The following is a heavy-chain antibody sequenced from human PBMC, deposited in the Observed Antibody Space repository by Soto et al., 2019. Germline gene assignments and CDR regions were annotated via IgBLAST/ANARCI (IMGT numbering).Heavy chain of an antibody. Sequence: QVQLVESGGGVVQPGRSLTLSCVVSGVTFRTYGIHWVRQAPGKGLEWVAVISYDGDYTSYADSVKGRFTISRDNSKNTIYLQLTSLGAEDTALYYCAKSDRGVFGVVMSPALAPLDVWGQWTMVAVSS. CDR2: ISYDGDYT. J-gene: IGHJ3*01. CDR1: GVTFRTYG. D-gene: IGHD3-3*01. V-gene: IGHV3-30*18. CDR3: AKSDRGVFGVVMSPALAPLDV.